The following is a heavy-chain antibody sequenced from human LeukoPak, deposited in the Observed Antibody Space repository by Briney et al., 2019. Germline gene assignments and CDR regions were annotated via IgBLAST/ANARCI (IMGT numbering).Heavy chain of an antibody. Sequence: ASVNVSCKTSGYSFTDYYMHWVRQAPGQGLEWMGWINPNSGGTSSAQKFQGRVTMTRDTSLTTVYMEVSWLTSDDTAIYYCARADRLDGGPYLIGPWGQGTLVTVSS. CDR3: ARADRLDGGPYLIGP. CDR1: GYSFTDYY. CDR2: INPNSGGT. V-gene: IGHV1-2*02. J-gene: IGHJ5*02. D-gene: IGHD2-21*01.